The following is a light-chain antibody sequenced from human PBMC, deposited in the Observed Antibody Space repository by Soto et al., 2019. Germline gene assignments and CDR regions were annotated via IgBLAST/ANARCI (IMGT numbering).Light chain of an antibody. CDR2: DTS. CDR1: QSVSSSY. Sequence: EIVLTQSPGTLSLSPGERATLSCRASQSVSSSYLGWFQQRPGQAPRLLIYDTSNRATGIPDRFSGSGSGTDFTLTITRLEPEDFAVYYCQKYGDSPWTFGQGTKVDIK. CDR3: QKYGDSPWT. J-gene: IGKJ1*01. V-gene: IGKV3-20*01.